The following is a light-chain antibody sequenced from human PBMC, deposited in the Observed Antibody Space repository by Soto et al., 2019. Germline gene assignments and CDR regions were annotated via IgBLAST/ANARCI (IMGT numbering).Light chain of an antibody. CDR3: HRGYSSPAS. CDR1: QSISIY. CDR2: FPP. J-gene: IGKJ4*01. Sequence: DIQMTQSPSSLSASVGDTVIITCRASQSISIYSNRYQHKPGKPPSLLTYFPPILQGGVPSRFSGSGSETDFTLTISGLLPEYFGTYYGHRGYSSPASFGGGTKVYIK. V-gene: IGKV1-39*01.